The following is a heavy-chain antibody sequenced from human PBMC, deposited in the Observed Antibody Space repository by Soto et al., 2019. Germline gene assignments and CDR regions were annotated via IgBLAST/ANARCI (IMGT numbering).Heavy chain of an antibody. D-gene: IGHD6-13*01. CDR1: VFTFISYA. Sequence: PGWSLRLSCASSVFTFISYAMHWVRQAPGKGLEWVAVISYDGSNKYYADSVKGRFTISRDNSKNTLYLQMNSLRAEDTAVYYCARDRIAAAGTSLDYWGQGTLVTVS. CDR3: ARDRIAAAGTSLDY. CDR2: ISYDGSNK. V-gene: IGHV3-30-3*01. J-gene: IGHJ4*02.